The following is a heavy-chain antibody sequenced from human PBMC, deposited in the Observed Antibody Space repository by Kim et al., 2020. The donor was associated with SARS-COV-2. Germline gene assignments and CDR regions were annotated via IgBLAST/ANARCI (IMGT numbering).Heavy chain of an antibody. J-gene: IGHJ4*02. D-gene: IGHD6-19*01. Sequence: SETLSLTCAVYGGSFSGYYWSWIRQPPGKGLEWIGEINHSGSTNYNPSLKSRVTISVDTSKNQFSLKLSSVTAADTAVYYCARGVRLGIAVAGTVDYGGQGTLVTVSS. CDR2: INHSGST. V-gene: IGHV4-34*01. CDR3: ARGVRLGIAVAGTVDY. CDR1: GGSFSGYY.